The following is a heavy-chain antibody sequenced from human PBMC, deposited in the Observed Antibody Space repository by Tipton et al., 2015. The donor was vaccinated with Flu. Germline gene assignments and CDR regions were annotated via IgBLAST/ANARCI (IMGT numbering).Heavy chain of an antibody. CDR3: ARDKWELLWFGELFRVGMDV. V-gene: IGHV3-23*01. CDR1: GFTFSSYA. CDR2: ISGSGGST. J-gene: IGHJ6*02. D-gene: IGHD3-10*01. Sequence: GSLRLSCAASGFTFSSYAMSWVRQAPGKGLEWVSAISGSGGSTYYADSVKGRFTISRDNSKNTLYLQMNSLRAEDTAVYYCARDKWELLWFGELFRVGMDVWGQGTTVTVSS.